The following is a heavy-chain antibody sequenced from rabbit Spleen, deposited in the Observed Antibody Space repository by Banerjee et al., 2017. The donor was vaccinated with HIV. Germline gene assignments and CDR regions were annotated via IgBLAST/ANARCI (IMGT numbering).Heavy chain of an antibody. CDR1: GFDLSSTYW. Sequence: QEQLEESGGDLVKPGASLTLTCIASGFDLSSTYWICWVRQAPGKGLELIACIYTSSGITYYASWAKGRFTFSKTSSTTVTLQMTSLTAADTATYFCARDLVAVIGWNFNLWGPGTLVTVS. J-gene: IGHJ4*01. V-gene: IGHV1S45*01. CDR2: IYTSSGIT. D-gene: IGHD1-1*01. CDR3: ARDLVAVIGWNFNL.